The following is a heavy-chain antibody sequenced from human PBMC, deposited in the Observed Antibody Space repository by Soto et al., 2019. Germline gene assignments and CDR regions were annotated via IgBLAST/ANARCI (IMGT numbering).Heavy chain of an antibody. CDR3: AKDQASGQGSFDS. CDR1: GFTFNIYG. CDR2: ISYDGSNQ. J-gene: IGHJ4*02. Sequence: VKLVESGGGVVQHGGTLSLSCAASGFTFNIYGMHWVRQAPDKGLEWVALISYDGSNQYYADSVKGRFTISRDNSKNTLFLQLNSLRADDTSVYYCAKDQASGQGSFDSWGQGTLVTVSS. V-gene: IGHV3-30*18.